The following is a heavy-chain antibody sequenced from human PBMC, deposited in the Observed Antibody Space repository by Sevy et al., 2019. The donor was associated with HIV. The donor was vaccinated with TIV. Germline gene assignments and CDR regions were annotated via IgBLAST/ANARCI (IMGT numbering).Heavy chain of an antibody. CDR1: GFTFSSHG. J-gene: IGHJ5*02. D-gene: IGHD2-15*01. V-gene: IGHV3-30*18. CDR2: ISFDGNKR. CDR3: AKGEGYCSGGSCNPGVS. Sequence: GGSLRLSCAASGFTFSSHGMHWVRRAPGKGLEWVGLISFDGNKRYYPDSVKGRFTISRDNSKNTLYLQMNGLRAEDTAVYYGAKGEGYCSGGSCNPGVSWGQGTLVTVSS.